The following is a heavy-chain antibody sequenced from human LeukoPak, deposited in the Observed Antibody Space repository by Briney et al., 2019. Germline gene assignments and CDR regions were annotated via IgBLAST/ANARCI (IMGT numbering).Heavy chain of an antibody. V-gene: IGHV1-69*13. CDR3: ARGGAVDVLWAFDI. Sequence: SVKVSCKASGGTFSSYAISWVRQAPGQGLEWMGGIIPIFGKENYAQKVKGRVTMTGDESTSTAYMELNSLRAADTAVYYCARGGAVDVLWAFDIWGQGTMVTVSS. CDR2: IIPIFGKE. D-gene: IGHD5-12*01. CDR1: GGTFSSYA. J-gene: IGHJ3*02.